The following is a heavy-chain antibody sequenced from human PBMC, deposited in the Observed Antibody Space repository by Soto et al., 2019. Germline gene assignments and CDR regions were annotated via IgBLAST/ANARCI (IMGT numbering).Heavy chain of an antibody. Sequence: GGSLRLSCAASGFTFSSYAMSWVRQAPGKGLEWVSAISGSGGSTYYADSVKGRFTISRDNSKNTLYLQMNSLRAEDTAVYYCAEEITIFGVVPPDYFDYWGQGTLVTVSS. J-gene: IGHJ4*02. V-gene: IGHV3-23*01. D-gene: IGHD3-3*01. CDR2: ISGSGGST. CDR3: AEEITIFGVVPPDYFDY. CDR1: GFTFSSYA.